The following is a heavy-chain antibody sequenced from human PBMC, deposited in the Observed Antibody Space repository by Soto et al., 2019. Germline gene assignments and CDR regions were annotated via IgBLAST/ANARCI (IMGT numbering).Heavy chain of an antibody. J-gene: IGHJ4*02. CDR2: IYYSGTT. V-gene: IGHV4-31*03. CDR1: GGSISSGGYY. CDR3: AGMPQYYSDSSGYSFAY. D-gene: IGHD3-22*01. Sequence: QVQLQESGPGLVKPSQTLSLTCTVSGGSISSGGYYWSWIRQHPGKGLEWIGYIYYSGTTYYNPSLKRRVTISVDSSKSQFSLKLGSVTAADTAVYYCAGMPQYYSDSSGYSFAYWGQGTLVTVSS.